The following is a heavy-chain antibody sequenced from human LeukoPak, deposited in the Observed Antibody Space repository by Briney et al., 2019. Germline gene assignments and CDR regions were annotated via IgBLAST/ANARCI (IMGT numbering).Heavy chain of an antibody. V-gene: IGHV4-30-2*01. Sequence: SQTLSLTCAVSGGSISSGGYSWSWIRQPPGKGLEWIGYIYHSGSTYYNPSLKSRVTISVDRSKNQFSLKLSSVTAADTAVYYCARGGFGELGYAFDIWGQGTMVTVSS. CDR3: ARGGFGELGYAFDI. CDR1: GGSISSGGYS. D-gene: IGHD3-10*01. CDR2: IYHSGST. J-gene: IGHJ3*02.